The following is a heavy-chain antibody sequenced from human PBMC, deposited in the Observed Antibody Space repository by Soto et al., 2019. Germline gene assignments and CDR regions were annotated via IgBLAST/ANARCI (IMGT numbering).Heavy chain of an antibody. CDR3: ARGGLRYFDWLSNWFDP. Sequence: SVKVSCKASGGTFSSYAISWVRQAPGQGLEWMGGIIPIFGTANYAQKFQGRVTITADESTSTAYMELSSLRSEDTAVYYCARGGLRYFDWLSNWFDPWGQGTLVT. V-gene: IGHV1-69*13. J-gene: IGHJ5*02. CDR2: IIPIFGTA. D-gene: IGHD3-9*01. CDR1: GGTFSSYA.